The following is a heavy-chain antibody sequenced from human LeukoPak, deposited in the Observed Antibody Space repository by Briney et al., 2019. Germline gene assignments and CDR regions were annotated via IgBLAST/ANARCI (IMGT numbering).Heavy chain of an antibody. D-gene: IGHD6-13*01. CDR1: GFTFSSYE. J-gene: IGHJ4*02. CDR2: ISSSGSTI. CDR3: AKARIADMYYFDY. V-gene: IGHV3-48*03. Sequence: GGSLRLSCAASGFTFSSYEMNWVRQAPGEGLEWVSYISSSGSTIYYADSVKGRFTISRDNAKNSLYLQMDSLRAEDTAVYYCAKARIADMYYFDYWGQGTLVTVSS.